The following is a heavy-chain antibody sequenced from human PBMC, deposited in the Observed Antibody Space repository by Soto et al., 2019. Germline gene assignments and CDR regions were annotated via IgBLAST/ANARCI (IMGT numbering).Heavy chain of an antibody. V-gene: IGHV3-23*01. CDR1: GFTFSSYA. Sequence: HPGGSLRLSCAASGFTFSSYAMSWVRQAPGKGLEWVSAISGSGGSTYYADSVKGRFTISRDNSKNTLYLQMNSLRAEDTAVYYCAKTGSDHVYYGMDVWGQGTTVTVSS. CDR3: AKTGSDHVYYGMDV. CDR2: ISGSGGST. J-gene: IGHJ6*02. D-gene: IGHD1-26*01.